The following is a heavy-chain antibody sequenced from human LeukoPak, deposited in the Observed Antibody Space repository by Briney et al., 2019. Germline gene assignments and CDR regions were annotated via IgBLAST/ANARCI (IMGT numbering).Heavy chain of an antibody. Sequence: SETLSLTCAVYGGSFSGYCWSWIRQPPGKGLEGIGEINHSGSTNYNPSLKSRVTISVDTSKNQFSLKLSSVTAADTAVYYCARGWTSGWYGANFDYWGQGTLVTVSS. V-gene: IGHV4-34*01. CDR1: GGSFSGYC. CDR3: ARGWTSGWYGANFDY. D-gene: IGHD6-19*01. J-gene: IGHJ4*02. CDR2: INHSGST.